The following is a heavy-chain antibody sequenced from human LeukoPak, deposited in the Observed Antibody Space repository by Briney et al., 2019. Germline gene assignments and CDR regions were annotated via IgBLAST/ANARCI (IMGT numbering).Heavy chain of an antibody. V-gene: IGHV4-34*01. D-gene: IGHD3-22*01. Sequence: SETLSLTCAVYGGSFSGYYWSWIRQPPGKGLEWIGEINHSGSTNYNPSLKSRVTISVDTSKNQFSLKLSSVTGADTAVYYCASGKTYYYDSSGYYYYYYGMDVWGQGTTVTVSS. CDR2: INHSGST. CDR1: GGSFSGYY. J-gene: IGHJ6*02. CDR3: ASGKTYYYDSSGYYYYYYGMDV.